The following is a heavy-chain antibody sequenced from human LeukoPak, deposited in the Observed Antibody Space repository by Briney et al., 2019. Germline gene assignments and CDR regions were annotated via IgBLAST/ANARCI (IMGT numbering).Heavy chain of an antibody. CDR2: ITISSNSL. D-gene: IGHD4-23*01. J-gene: IGHJ3*02. Sequence: PGGSLRLSCAASGFTFSSYTMNWVRQAPGKGLEWVSSITISSNSLHYADPVKGRFTISRDNAKNSLHLQMNSLGAEDTAVYYCARDDGGNFNDAFDIWGQGTMVTVSS. CDR3: ARDDGGNFNDAFDI. V-gene: IGHV3-21*01. CDR1: GFTFSSYT.